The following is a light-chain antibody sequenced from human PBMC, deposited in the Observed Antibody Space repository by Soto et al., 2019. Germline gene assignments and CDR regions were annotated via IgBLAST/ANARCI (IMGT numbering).Light chain of an antibody. V-gene: IGLV7-43*01. J-gene: IGLJ2*01. CDR2: STS. Sequence: QAVVTQEPSLTVSPGGTVTLTCASSTGAVTSGYYPNWFQQKPGQAPRALIYSTSKKDSWTTARFSGSLLGGKAALTLAGVQPEDEAEYYCLLYYGGAHVVFGGGTKVTVL. CDR1: TGAVTSGYY. CDR3: LLYYGGAHVV.